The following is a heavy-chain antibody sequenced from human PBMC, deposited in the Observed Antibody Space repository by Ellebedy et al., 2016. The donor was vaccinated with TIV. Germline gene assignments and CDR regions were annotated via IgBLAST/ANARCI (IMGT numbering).Heavy chain of an antibody. CDR2: ISAYNGNT. CDR3: ARVLPRIVGAHLGSYYYYYGMDV. Sequence: ASVKVSCXASGYTFTSYGISWVRQAPGQGLEWMGWISAYNGNTNYAQKLQGRVTMTTDTSTSTAYMELRSLRSDDTAVYYCARVLPRIVGAHLGSYYYYYGMDVWGQGTTVTVSS. D-gene: IGHD1-26*01. J-gene: IGHJ6*02. V-gene: IGHV1-18*01. CDR1: GYTFTSYG.